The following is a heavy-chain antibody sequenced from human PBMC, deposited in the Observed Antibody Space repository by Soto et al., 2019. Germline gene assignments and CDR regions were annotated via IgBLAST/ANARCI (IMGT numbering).Heavy chain of an antibody. D-gene: IGHD3-9*01. CDR3: ASGECFNYDILTGPIYYYYGMDV. J-gene: IGHJ6*02. CDR1: GGTFSSYA. Sequence: QVQLVQSGAEVKKPGSSVKVSCKASGGTFSSYAISWVRQAPGQGLELIGGIIPIFGTANCAQKIRGRDTMTADESTSTAYMELSSLRTEDTAVYYCASGECFNYDILTGPIYYYYGMDVWGQGTTVTVS. CDR2: IIPIFGTA. V-gene: IGHV1-69*01.